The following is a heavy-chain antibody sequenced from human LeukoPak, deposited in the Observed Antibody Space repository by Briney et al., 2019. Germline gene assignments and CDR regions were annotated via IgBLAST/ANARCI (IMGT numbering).Heavy chain of an antibody. Sequence: SSETLSLTCTVSGGSISSSSYYWGWIRQPPGKGLEWIGRIYYSGSTYYNPSLKSRVTISVDTSKNQFSLKLSSVTAADTAVYYCARGRPLTTVVTPAALLDYWGQGTLVTVSS. J-gene: IGHJ4*02. D-gene: IGHD4-23*01. CDR1: GGSISSSSYY. CDR3: ARGRPLTTVVTPAALLDY. V-gene: IGHV4-39*07. CDR2: IYYSGST.